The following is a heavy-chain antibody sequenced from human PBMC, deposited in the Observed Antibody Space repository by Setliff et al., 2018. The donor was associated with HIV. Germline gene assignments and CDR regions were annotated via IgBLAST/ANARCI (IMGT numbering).Heavy chain of an antibody. Sequence: GESLKISCHLSGYSFVDFWIGWVRQMPGKGLEWVGFIYPGDSDSRYSPSFQGHVTISADKSTNTAFLQWSSLKASDSAMYYCSRGIAVAGHDFANTPGDIWGQGTMVTVSS. D-gene: IGHD6-19*01. J-gene: IGHJ3*02. CDR3: SRGIAVAGHDFANTPGDI. CDR1: GYSFVDFW. CDR2: IYPGDSDS. V-gene: IGHV5-51*01.